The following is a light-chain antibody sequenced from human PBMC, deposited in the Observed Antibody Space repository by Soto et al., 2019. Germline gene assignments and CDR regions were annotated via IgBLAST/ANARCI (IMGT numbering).Light chain of an antibody. CDR3: QQNYRLFT. V-gene: IGKV1-39*01. CDR1: QSISSY. Sequence: DIQMTQSPSSLSASVGDRVTITCRASQSISSYLNWYQQKPGKAPNLLIYAASSLQSGVPSRFSGSGSGTDFTLTNSSLQPEDFATYYCQQNYRLFTFGPGTKVDVK. J-gene: IGKJ3*01. CDR2: AAS.